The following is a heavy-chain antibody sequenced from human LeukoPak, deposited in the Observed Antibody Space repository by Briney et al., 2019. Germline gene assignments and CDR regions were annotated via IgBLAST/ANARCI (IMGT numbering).Heavy chain of an antibody. D-gene: IGHD2-2*01. CDR1: GGSFSGYY. CDR2: INHSGST. Sequence: PSETLSLTCAVYGGSFSGYYWSWIRQPPEKGLEWIGEINHSGSTNYNPSLKSRVTISVDTSKNQFSLKLSSVTAADTAVYYCARVPVSYYYGMDVWGQGTTVTVSS. CDR3: ARVPVSYYYGMDV. J-gene: IGHJ6*02. V-gene: IGHV4-34*01.